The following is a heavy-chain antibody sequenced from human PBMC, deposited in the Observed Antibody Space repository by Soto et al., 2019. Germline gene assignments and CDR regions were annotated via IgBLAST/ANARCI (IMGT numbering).Heavy chain of an antibody. V-gene: IGHV1-69*01. D-gene: IGHD1-26*01. CDR2: IIPIFHTA. CDR3: ARGETYRGV. CDR1: GGTFSRNA. J-gene: IGHJ6*04. Sequence: QVQLVQSGAEVKKPGSSVKVSCKASGGTFSRNAMSWVRQAPGQGLGWMGGIIPIFHTANYAQKFQGRVTISADESTSTAYMDLRGVGGEGTAVYDGARGETYRGVWGEGSTVSGAS.